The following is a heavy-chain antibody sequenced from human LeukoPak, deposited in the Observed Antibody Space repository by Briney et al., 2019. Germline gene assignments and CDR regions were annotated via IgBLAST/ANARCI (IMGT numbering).Heavy chain of an antibody. CDR1: GGSISSSNW. Sequence: SETLSLTCAVSGGSISSSNWWSWVRQPPGKGLEWIGEIYHSGSTNYNPSLKSRVTISVDKSKNQFSLKLSSVTAADTAVYYCARLSPVAGTLPRYYYGMDVWGEGTTVTVSS. J-gene: IGHJ6*04. D-gene: IGHD6-19*01. CDR3: ARLSPVAGTLPRYYYGMDV. V-gene: IGHV4-4*02. CDR2: IYHSGST.